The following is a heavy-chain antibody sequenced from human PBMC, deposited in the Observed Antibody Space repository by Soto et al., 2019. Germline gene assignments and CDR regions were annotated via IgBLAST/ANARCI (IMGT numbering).Heavy chain of an antibody. CDR1: GFTFSSYC. V-gene: IGHV3-30*18. D-gene: IGHD2-8*01. CDR2: ISYDGSNK. J-gene: IGHJ4*02. Sequence: GGSLRLSCAASGFTFSSYCMHWVRQAPGKGLEWVAVISYDGSNKYYADSVKGRFTISRDNSKNTLYLQMNSLRAEDTAVYYCAKGKVYCTNGVCYTEYFDYWGQGTLVTVSS. CDR3: AKGKVYCTNGVCYTEYFDY.